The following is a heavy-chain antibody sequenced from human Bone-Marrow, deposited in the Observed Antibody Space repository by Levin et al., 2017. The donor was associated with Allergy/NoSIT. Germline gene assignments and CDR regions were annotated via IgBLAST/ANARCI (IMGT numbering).Heavy chain of an antibody. CDR3: ATAPREDYDSSGYYFFES. V-gene: IGHV4-39*01. CDR1: GGSISSANYY. D-gene: IGHD3-22*01. J-gene: IGHJ4*02. CDR2: IYYSGST. Sequence: RSSETLSLTCTVSGGSISSANYYWGWIRQSPGKGLEWIGSIYYSGSTYYNPSLKSRVTISVDTSNNQFSLNLSSVTAADTTVYYCATAPREDYDSSGYYFFESWGQGNLVTVSS.